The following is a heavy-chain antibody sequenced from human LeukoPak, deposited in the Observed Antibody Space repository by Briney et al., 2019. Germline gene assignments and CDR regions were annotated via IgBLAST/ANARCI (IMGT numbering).Heavy chain of an antibody. CDR1: GYTFTGYY. J-gene: IGHJ5*02. D-gene: IGHD3-10*02. CDR3: ARMFQTVTNWFDP. CDR2: INPNSGGT. V-gene: IGHV1-2*02. Sequence: GASVKVSCKASGYTFTGYYIHWVRQAPGQGLEWMGWINPNSGGTNYAQKFQGRVSMTRDTSISTVYMELSRLTSDDTAVYYCARMFQTVTNWFDPWGQGTLVTVSS.